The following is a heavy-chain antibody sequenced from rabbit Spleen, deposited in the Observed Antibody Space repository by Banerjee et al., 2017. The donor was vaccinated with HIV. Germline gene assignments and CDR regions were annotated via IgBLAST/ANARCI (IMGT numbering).Heavy chain of an antibody. D-gene: IGHD1-1*01. CDR3: ARDLAAWNSGSYAFNL. CDR1: GFDFSSDA. V-gene: IGHV1S47*01. CDR2: IYNGDGST. Sequence: QEQLVESGGGLVQPGGTLTLTCKVSGFDFSSDAMCWVRQAPGKGPECIACIYNGDGSTYYASWVNGRFTVSKASSTTVTLQMTSLTGADTATYFCARDLAAWNSGSYAFNLWGPGTLVTVS. J-gene: IGHJ4*01.